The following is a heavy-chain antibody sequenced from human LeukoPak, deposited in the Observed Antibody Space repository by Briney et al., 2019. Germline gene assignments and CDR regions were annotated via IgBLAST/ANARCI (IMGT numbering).Heavy chain of an antibody. CDR2: IYSGGST. Sequence: PGGSLRLSCAASGFTVSSNYMSWVRQAPGKGLEWVSVIYSGGSTYYADSVKGRFTISRHNSKNTLYLQMNSLRAEDTAVYYCARDSGSYPDAFDIWGQGTMVTVSS. J-gene: IGHJ3*02. CDR1: GFTVSSNY. D-gene: IGHD1-26*01. V-gene: IGHV3-53*04. CDR3: ARDSGSYPDAFDI.